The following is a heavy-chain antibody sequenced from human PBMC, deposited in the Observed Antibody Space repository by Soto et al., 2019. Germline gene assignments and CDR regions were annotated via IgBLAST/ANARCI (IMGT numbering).Heavy chain of an antibody. CDR1: GGSISSYY. D-gene: IGHD3-9*01. V-gene: IGHV4-59*08. Sequence: SETLSLTCTVSGGSISSYYWSWIRQPPGKGLEWIGYIYYSGSTNYNPSLKSRVTISVDTSKNQFSLKLSSVTAADTAVYYCARHLTSYDILTGRTYYFDYWGQGTLVTVSS. CDR2: IYYSGST. CDR3: ARHLTSYDILTGRTYYFDY. J-gene: IGHJ4*02.